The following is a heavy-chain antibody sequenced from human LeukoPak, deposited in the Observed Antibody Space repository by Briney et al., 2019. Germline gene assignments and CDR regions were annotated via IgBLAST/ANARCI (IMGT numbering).Heavy chain of an antibody. CDR3: ARRAPYSYEWSTLDY. V-gene: IGHV4-39*01. J-gene: IGHJ4*02. Sequence: SETLFLTCTVSGGSISSRSYYWGWIRRPPGKGLEWIGSIFDRGSTYYNPSLKSRVTISVDTSKNQFSLNLSSVTAADTAVYYCARRAPYSYEWSTLDYWGQGTLVTVSS. CDR2: IFDRGST. CDR1: GGSISSRSYY. D-gene: IGHD5-18*01.